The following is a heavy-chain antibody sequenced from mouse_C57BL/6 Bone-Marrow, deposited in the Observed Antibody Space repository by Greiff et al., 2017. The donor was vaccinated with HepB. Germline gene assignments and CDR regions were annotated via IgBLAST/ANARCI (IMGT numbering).Heavy chain of an antibody. J-gene: IGHJ4*01. CDR2: IYPGSGNT. Sequence: VQLQQSGAELVRPGASVKLSCKASGYTFTDYYINWVKQRPGQGLEWIARIYPGSGNTYYNEKFKGKATLTAEKSSSTAYMQLSSLTSEDSAVYFCAITTVVATNYYAMDYWGQGTSVTVSS. CDR3: AITTVVATNYYAMDY. CDR1: GYTFTDYY. V-gene: IGHV1-76*01. D-gene: IGHD1-1*01.